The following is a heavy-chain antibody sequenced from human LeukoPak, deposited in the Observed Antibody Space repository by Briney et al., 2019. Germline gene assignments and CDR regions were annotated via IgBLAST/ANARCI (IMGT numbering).Heavy chain of an antibody. Sequence: SETPSLTCAVYGGSFSGYYWSWIRQPPGKGLEWIGEINHSGSTNYNPSLKSRVTMSVDTSKNQFSLKLSSVTAADTAVYYCARMSDLSSSHPHVDYWGQGTLVTVSS. CDR2: INHSGST. J-gene: IGHJ4*02. D-gene: IGHD6-13*01. CDR3: ARMSDLSSSHPHVDY. V-gene: IGHV4-34*01. CDR1: GGSFSGYY.